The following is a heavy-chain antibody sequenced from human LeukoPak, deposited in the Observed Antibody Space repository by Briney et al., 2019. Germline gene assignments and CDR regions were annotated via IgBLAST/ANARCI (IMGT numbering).Heavy chain of an antibody. V-gene: IGHV4-4*07. CDR3: ARDLGLSLDY. Sequence: SETLSLSCSVSGGSIRGYYWSWIRQPAEKGLEWIGRIFTDGGTNYNPSLKSRVTMSVDTSNNQFSLKLRSVTAADTAVYYCARDLGLSLDYWGQGTLVTVSS. CDR2: IFTDGGT. J-gene: IGHJ4*02. CDR1: GGSIRGYY. D-gene: IGHD3-16*01.